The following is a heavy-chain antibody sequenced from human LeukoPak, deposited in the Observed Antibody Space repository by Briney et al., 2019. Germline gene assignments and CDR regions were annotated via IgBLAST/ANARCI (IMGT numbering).Heavy chain of an antibody. CDR1: GFTFSAYA. Sequence: PGGSRRLSCAVSGFTFSAYAMSWVRQAPGRGLEWVSVISGSGVTHYADSVKGRFTISRDNSKNTLYLQMSSLRAEDTAVYHCAKGRGSGAYYAAFDYWGQGTLVTVSS. V-gene: IGHV3-23*01. CDR2: ISGSGVT. CDR3: AKGRGSGAYYAAFDY. D-gene: IGHD3-22*01. J-gene: IGHJ4*02.